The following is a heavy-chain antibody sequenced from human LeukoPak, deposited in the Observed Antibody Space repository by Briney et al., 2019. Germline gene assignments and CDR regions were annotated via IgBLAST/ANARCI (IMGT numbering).Heavy chain of an antibody. CDR2: ISDSGNT. Sequence: SETLSLTCTVSGGSISSRSYYWGWIRQPPGKGLEWIGKISDSGNTYYSPSLRSRVTISIDMSKNQFSLKLSSVTATDTAVYYCARRTYHCSSTSCSRRWGYYYGMDVWGQGTTVTVS. V-gene: IGHV4-39*01. CDR3: ARRTYHCSSTSCSRRWGYYYGMDV. CDR1: GGSISSRSYY. J-gene: IGHJ6*02. D-gene: IGHD2-2*01.